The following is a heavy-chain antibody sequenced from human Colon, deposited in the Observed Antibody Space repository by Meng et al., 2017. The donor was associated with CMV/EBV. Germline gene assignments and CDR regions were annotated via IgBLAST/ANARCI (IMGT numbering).Heavy chain of an antibody. CDR3: ARTKRDDNYPRIGMDV. D-gene: IGHD5-24*01. V-gene: IGHV4-34*01. Sequence: GRSLCGYYCAWIRQPPGEGLQWIGEVRDDGKSHFIPSLKSRVTMSMDTSRNQVSLEMTSVTAADTAVYYCARTKRDDNYPRIGMDVWGQGTTVTVSS. J-gene: IGHJ6*02. CDR1: GRSLCGYY. CDR2: VRDDGKS.